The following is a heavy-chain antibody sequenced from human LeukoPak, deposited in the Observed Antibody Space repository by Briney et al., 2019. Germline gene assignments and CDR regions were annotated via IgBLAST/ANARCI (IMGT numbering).Heavy chain of an antibody. CDR3: AKDSNPAGYYYMDV. V-gene: IGHV3-33*06. Sequence: PGRSLRLSCAASGFTFSTYGMCWVRQAPGKGLDWVAVIWCDGSNKYYADSVKGRFTISRDNSKNTLYLQMNSLRAEDTAVYYCAKDSNPAGYYYMDVWGKGTTVTVSS. J-gene: IGHJ6*03. D-gene: IGHD1-14*01. CDR2: IWCDGSNK. CDR1: GFTFSTYG.